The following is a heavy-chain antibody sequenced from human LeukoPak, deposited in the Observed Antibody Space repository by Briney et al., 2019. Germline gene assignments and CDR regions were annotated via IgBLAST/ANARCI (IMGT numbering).Heavy chain of an antibody. CDR2: IIPIFGTA. D-gene: IGHD3-22*01. V-gene: IGHV1-69*13. Sequence: ASVKVSCKASGGTFSSYAISWVRQAPGQGLEWMGGIIPIFGTANYAQKFQGRVTITADESTSTAYMELSSLRSEDTAVYYCASPYYYDSSGYYDYFDYWGQGTLVTVSS. CDR3: ASPYYYDSSGYYDYFDY. J-gene: IGHJ4*02. CDR1: GGTFSSYA.